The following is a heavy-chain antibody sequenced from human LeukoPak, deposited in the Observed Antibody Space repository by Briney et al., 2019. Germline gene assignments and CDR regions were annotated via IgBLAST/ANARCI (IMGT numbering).Heavy chain of an antibody. D-gene: IGHD3-22*01. CDR2: IIPILGIA. CDR3: ARVADSSGYSDY. Sequence: SVKVSCKASGGTFISYAISWVRQAPGQGLEWMGRIIPILGIANYAQKFQGRVTITADKSTSTAYMELSSLRSEDTAVYYCARVADSSGYSDYWGQGTLVAVSS. CDR1: GGTFISYA. J-gene: IGHJ4*02. V-gene: IGHV1-69*04.